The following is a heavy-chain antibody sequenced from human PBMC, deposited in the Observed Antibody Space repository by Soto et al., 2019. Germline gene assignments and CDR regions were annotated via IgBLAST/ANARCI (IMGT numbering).Heavy chain of an antibody. CDR2: ISSSGSYI. V-gene: IGHV3-21*01. CDR3: ARSITMVRGVIITYHYYMDV. J-gene: IGHJ6*03. D-gene: IGHD3-10*01. Sequence: PGGSLRLSCAASGFTFSSYSMNWVRQAPGKGLEWVSSISSSGSYIYYADSVKGRFTISRDNAKNSLYLQMNSLRAEDTAVYYCARSITMVRGVIITYHYYMDVWGKGTTVTVSS. CDR1: GFTFSSYS.